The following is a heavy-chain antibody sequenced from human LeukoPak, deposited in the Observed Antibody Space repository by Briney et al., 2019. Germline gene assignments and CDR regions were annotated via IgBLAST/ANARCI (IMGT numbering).Heavy chain of an antibody. J-gene: IGHJ6*02. Sequence: GASVKVSCKASGGTFSSYAISWVRQAPGQGLEWMGGIIPIFGTANYAQKFQGRVTITADESTSTAYMELSSLRSEDTAVYYCARDFYYYDSSGYRPYYYYYGMDVWGQGTTVTVSS. CDR1: GGTFSSYA. D-gene: IGHD3-22*01. CDR2: IIPIFGTA. CDR3: ARDFYYYDSSGYRPYYYYYGMDV. V-gene: IGHV1-69*13.